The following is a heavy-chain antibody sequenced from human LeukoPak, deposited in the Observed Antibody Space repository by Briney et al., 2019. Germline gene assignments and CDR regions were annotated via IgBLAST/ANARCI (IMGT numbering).Heavy chain of an antibody. CDR1: GFTFSSYS. CDR2: ISSSSSYI. CDR3: AREMLGYCSSTSCINWFDP. Sequence: PGGSLRLSCAASGFTFSSYSMNWVRQAPGKGLEWVSSISSSSSYIYYADSVKGRFTISRDNAKNSLYLQMNSLRAEDTAVYYCAREMLGYCSSTSCINWFDPWGQGTLVTVSS. V-gene: IGHV3-21*01. D-gene: IGHD2-2*01. J-gene: IGHJ5*02.